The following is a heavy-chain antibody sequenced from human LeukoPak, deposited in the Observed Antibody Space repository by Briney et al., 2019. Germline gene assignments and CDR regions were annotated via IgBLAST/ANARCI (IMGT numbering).Heavy chain of an antibody. CDR3: ARVVWYSSGYYYSDY. Sequence: PSETLSLTCTVSGGSISSSSYYWGWIRQPPGKGLEWIGYIYYSGSANYNPSLKSRVTISVDTSKNQFSLKLSSVTAADTAVYYCARVVWYSSGYYYSDYWGQGTLVTVSS. J-gene: IGHJ4*02. CDR2: IYYSGSA. D-gene: IGHD3-22*01. V-gene: IGHV4-61*05. CDR1: GGSISSSSYY.